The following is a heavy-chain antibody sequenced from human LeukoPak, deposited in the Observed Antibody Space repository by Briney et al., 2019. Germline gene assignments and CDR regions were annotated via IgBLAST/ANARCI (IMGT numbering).Heavy chain of an antibody. CDR2: IRYDGSNK. Sequence: GGSLRLSCAASGFTFSNFGMHWVRQAPGKGLEWVAFIRYDGSNKYYADSVKGRFTISRDNSKNTLYLQMNSLRGEDTAVYYCAKDGDTMSGTYYYDMDVWGKGTRVTIS. D-gene: IGHD1-26*01. CDR3: AKDGDTMSGTYYYDMDV. V-gene: IGHV3-30*02. CDR1: GFTFSNFG. J-gene: IGHJ6*03.